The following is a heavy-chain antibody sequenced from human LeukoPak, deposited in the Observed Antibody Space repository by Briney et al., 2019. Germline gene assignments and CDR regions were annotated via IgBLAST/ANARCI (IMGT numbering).Heavy chain of an antibody. J-gene: IGHJ6*02. CDR1: GGSISSYY. D-gene: IGHD2-2*01. CDR2: IYYSGST. CDR3: VKYCSSTSCYGGYGMDV. Sequence: SETLSLTCTVSGGSISSYYWSWIRQPPGKGLEWIGYIYYSGSTYYNPSLKSRVTISVDTSKNQFSLKLSSVTAADTAVYYCVKYCSSTSCYGGYGMDVWGQGTTVTVSS. V-gene: IGHV4-59*06.